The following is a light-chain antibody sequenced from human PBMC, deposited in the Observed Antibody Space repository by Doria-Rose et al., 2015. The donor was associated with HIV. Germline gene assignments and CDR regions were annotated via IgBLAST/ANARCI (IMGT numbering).Light chain of an antibody. CDR2: DGS. Sequence: EIVLTQSPGTLSLSPGERATLSCRASQSFSSTYLAWYQHKPVQAPSLFIYDGSTRATGIPDRFSASGSGTDFTLTINRLEPEDFALYYCHQYGTSWTFGQGTKVEI. J-gene: IGKJ1*01. CDR1: QSFSSTY. CDR3: HQYGTSWT. V-gene: IGKV3-20*01.